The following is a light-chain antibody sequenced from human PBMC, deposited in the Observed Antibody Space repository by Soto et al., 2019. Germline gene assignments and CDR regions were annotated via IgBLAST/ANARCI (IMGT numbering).Light chain of an antibody. V-gene: IGKV3-11*01. CDR3: QQRSHWPLK. Sequence: EIVLTQSPATLSLSPGERATLSCRASQSVSSYLAWYQQKPGQAPRLLIYDASNRATGIPARFSGGRSGTDFTVTSSILWPEDFAVLSCQQRSHWPLKFVGGTKVAIK. CDR1: QSVSSY. CDR2: DAS. J-gene: IGKJ4*02.